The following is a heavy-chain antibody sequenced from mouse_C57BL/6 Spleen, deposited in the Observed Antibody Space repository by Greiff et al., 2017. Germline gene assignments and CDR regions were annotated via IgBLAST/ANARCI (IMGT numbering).Heavy chain of an antibody. J-gene: IGHJ4*01. Sequence: DVMLVESGGDLVKPGGSLKLSCAASGFTFSSYGMSWVRQTPDKRLVWVATISSGGSYTYYPDSVKGRFTISRDNAKNTLYLQMSSLKSEDTAMYYCARGNYGSTVYAMDYWGQGTSVTVSS. V-gene: IGHV5-6*02. CDR1: GFTFSSYG. CDR3: ARGNYGSTVYAMDY. D-gene: IGHD1-1*01. CDR2: ISSGGSYT.